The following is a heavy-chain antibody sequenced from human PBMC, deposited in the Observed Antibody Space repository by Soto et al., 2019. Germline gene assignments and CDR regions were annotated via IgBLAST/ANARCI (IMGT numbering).Heavy chain of an antibody. CDR2: IGGGGTDT. CDR3: AKDAVSYNGKWDWFDS. Sequence: DVQLLESGGGLVQPGGSLTLSCAASRFTFSDFAMNWVRQAPGKGLEWVSSIGGGGTDTYYSENVKGRFTISRDNSKNTLYLQMDSLRDEDTAVYYCAKDAVSYNGKWDWFDSWGQGTLVIVSS. V-gene: IGHV3-23*01. CDR1: RFTFSDFA. J-gene: IGHJ5*01. D-gene: IGHD1-20*01.